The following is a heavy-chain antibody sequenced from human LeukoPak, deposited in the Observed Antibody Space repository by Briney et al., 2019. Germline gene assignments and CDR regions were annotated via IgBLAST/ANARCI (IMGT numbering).Heavy chain of an antibody. CDR3: ARDTATGYYYYAMDV. CDR1: GGSFSGYY. D-gene: IGHD5-18*01. Sequence: SETLSLTCAVYGGSFSGYYWSWIRQPPGEGLEWIGYIYYSGSTSYNPSLKSRVTISLDTSNNQFSLKLSSITAADTAVYYCARDTATGYYYYAMDVWGQGTTVTVSS. J-gene: IGHJ6*02. V-gene: IGHV4-59*01. CDR2: IYYSGST.